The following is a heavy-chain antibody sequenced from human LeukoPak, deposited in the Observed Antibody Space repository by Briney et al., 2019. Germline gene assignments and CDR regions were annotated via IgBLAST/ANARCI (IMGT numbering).Heavy chain of an antibody. J-gene: IGHJ1*01. CDR1: GFTFDDYA. D-gene: IGHD6-6*01. Sequence: TGRSLRLSCTASGFTFDDYAMSWVRQAPGKGLEWVGFIRSKAYGGTTEYAASVKGRFTISRDDSKSIAYLQMNSLKTEDTAVYYCTPYSSSSYFQHWGQGTLVTVSS. V-gene: IGHV3-49*04. CDR2: IRSKAYGGTT. CDR3: TPYSSSSYFQH.